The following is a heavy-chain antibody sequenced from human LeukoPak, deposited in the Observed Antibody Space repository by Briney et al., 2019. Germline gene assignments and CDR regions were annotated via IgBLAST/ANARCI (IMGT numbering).Heavy chain of an antibody. V-gene: IGHV3-7*01. CDR2: TKKDGSEK. CDR3: VRVDTSGYYYELSFDY. Sequence: GGSLRLSCAASGFTLSSYWMSWVRQARGKGLEWGANTKKDGSEKEYVDSVKGRFTISRDNAKNSLYLQMNSLRVEDTAVYYCVRVDTSGYYYELSFDYWGQGTLVTVSS. CDR1: GFTLSSYW. D-gene: IGHD3-22*01. J-gene: IGHJ4*02.